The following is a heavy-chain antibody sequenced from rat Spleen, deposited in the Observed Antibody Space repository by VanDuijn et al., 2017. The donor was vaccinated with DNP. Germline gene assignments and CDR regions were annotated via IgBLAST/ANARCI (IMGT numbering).Heavy chain of an antibody. Sequence: EVHLVESGGGLVQPGRSLKLSCAASGFTFSNYGIHWIRQAPTKGLEWVASISPSGGNIYYRDSVKGRFTISRDNAKSTLYLQMDSLRSEATATYYCARHVSTTAGNYGMDAWGQGTSVTVSS. CDR2: ISPSGGNI. D-gene: IGHD1-2*01. CDR1: GFTFSNYG. V-gene: IGHV5-19*01. CDR3: ARHVSTTAGNYGMDA. J-gene: IGHJ4*01.